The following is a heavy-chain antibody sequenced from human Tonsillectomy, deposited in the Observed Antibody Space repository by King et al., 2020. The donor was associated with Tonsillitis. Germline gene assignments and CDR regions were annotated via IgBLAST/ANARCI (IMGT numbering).Heavy chain of an antibody. CDR1: GGSISSYY. J-gene: IGHJ5*02. CDR2: IYYSGST. V-gene: IGHV4-59*01. Sequence: QLQESGPGLVKPSETLSLTCTVSGGSISSYYWSWIRQPPGKGLEWIGYIYYSGSTNYNPSLKSRVTISVDTTKNQFSLKLSSVSAADTAVYYCASGQNWFDPWGQGTLVTVSS. CDR3: ASGQNWFDP.